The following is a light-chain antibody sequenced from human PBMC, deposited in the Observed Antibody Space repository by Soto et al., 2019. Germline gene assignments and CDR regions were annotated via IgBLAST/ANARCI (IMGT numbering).Light chain of an antibody. Sequence: EIVMTQSPATLSVSPGERATLSCRASQSVSSNLAWYQQKPGQAPRLLIYGASTRATGIPARFSGSGSWTEFTLTIMSLQSEAFDVYYCQQDNKWPPYTFGQGTKLEIK. CDR3: QQDNKWPPYT. J-gene: IGKJ2*01. V-gene: IGKV3-15*01. CDR1: QSVSSN. CDR2: GAS.